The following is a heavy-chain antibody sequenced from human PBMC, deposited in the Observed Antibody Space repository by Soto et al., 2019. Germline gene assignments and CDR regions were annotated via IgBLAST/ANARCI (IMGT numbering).Heavy chain of an antibody. CDR3: ARGGLRYFDWLLLLDY. CDR2: ISYDGSNK. V-gene: IGHV3-30-3*01. Sequence: QVQLVESGGGVVQPGRSLRLSCAASGFTFSSYAMHWVRQAPGKGLEWVAVISYDGSNKYYADSVKGRFTISRDNSKNTLYLQMNSLRAEDTAVYYCARGGLRYFDWLLLLDYWGQGTLVTVSS. CDR1: GFTFSSYA. D-gene: IGHD3-9*01. J-gene: IGHJ4*02.